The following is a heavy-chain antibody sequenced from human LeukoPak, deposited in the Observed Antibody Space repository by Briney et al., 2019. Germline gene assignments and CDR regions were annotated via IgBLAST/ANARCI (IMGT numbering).Heavy chain of an antibody. J-gene: IGHJ4*02. Sequence: PSETLSLTCAVYGGSFSGYYWSWIRQPPGKGLEWIGEINHSGSTNYNPSLKSRVTISVDTSKNQFSLKLSSVTAADTAVYYCARGPRHFRSGGYYLFDYWGQGTLVTVSS. CDR2: INHSGST. CDR1: GGSFSGYY. D-gene: IGHD3-22*01. CDR3: ARGPRHFRSGGYYLFDY. V-gene: IGHV4-34*01.